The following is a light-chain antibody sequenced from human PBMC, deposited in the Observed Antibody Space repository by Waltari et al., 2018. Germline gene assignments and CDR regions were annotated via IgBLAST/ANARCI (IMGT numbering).Light chain of an antibody. J-gene: IGKJ3*01. CDR3: QQLSSYPLA. V-gene: IGKV1-9*01. CDR1: QGISSY. Sequence: IQLTQSPSSLSASVGDRVTITCRASQGISSYLAWYQQKPGKAPKLLIYGASTLQSGVPSRFSGSGSGPDFTLTISSLQPEDIATDYCQQLSSYPLAFGPGTKVDIK. CDR2: GAS.